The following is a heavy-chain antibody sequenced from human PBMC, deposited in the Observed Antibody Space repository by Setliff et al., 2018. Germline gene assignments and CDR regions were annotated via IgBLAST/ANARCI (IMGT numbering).Heavy chain of an antibody. CDR1: GGTFSSYA. Sequence: SVKVSCKASGGTFSSYAISWVRQAPGQGLEWMGGIIPILGIANYAQKFQGRVTITADKSTSTAYMELSSLRSEDTAVYYCASDAVAGTFDYWGQGTLVTSPQ. J-gene: IGHJ4*02. V-gene: IGHV1-69*10. CDR3: ASDAVAGTFDY. D-gene: IGHD6-19*01. CDR2: IIPILGIA.